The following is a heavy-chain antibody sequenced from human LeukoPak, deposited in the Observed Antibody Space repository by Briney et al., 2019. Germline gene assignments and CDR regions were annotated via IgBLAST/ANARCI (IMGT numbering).Heavy chain of an antibody. CDR1: GYTFTGYY. CDR3: AREGLKWSSLNAFDI. J-gene: IGHJ3*02. V-gene: IGHV1-2*02. D-gene: IGHD2-8*01. CDR2: INPNSGGT. Sequence: GSVKVSCKASGYTFTGYYMHWVRQAPGQGLEWMGWINPNSGGTNYAQKFQGRVTMTRDTSISTAYMELSRLRSDDTAVYYCAREGLKWSSLNAFDIWGQGTMVTVSS.